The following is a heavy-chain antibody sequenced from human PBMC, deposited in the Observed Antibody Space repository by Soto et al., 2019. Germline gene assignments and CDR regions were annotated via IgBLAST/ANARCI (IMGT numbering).Heavy chain of an antibody. J-gene: IGHJ6*02. CDR2: IKSKTDGGTT. Sequence: GGSLRLSCAASGFTFSNAWMSWVRQAPGKGLEWVGCIKSKTDGGTTDYAAPVKGRFTISRDDSKNTLYLQMNSLKTEDTAVYYCTTYQRLWDYYYYGMDVWGQGTTVTVYS. D-gene: IGHD3-16*01. CDR3: TTYQRLWDYYYYGMDV. CDR1: GFTFSNAW. V-gene: IGHV3-15*01.